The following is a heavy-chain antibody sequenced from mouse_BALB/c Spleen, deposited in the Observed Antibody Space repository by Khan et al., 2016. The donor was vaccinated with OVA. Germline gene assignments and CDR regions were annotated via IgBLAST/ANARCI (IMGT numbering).Heavy chain of an antibody. CDR3: AKGNWQSYYFDY. D-gene: IGHD4-1*01. Sequence: VQLQQSGPELVKPGASVKMSCKASGYTFTNYVLHWVKQKPGQGLEWIGYINPYNGGTTYNEKFKGQATLSSDSSSIPAYMELTSLTSEDSAVYYCAKGNWQSYYFDYWGQGTTLTLSS. J-gene: IGHJ2*01. CDR2: INPYNGGT. V-gene: IGHV1S136*01. CDR1: GYTFTNYV.